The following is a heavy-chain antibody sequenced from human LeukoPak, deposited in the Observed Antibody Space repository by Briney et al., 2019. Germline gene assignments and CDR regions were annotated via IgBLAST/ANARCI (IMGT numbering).Heavy chain of an antibody. CDR2: ISYDGGNK. CDR1: GFTFSTFH. Sequence: GGSLRLSCTASGFTFSTFHMHWVRQAPGKGLEWVAVISYDGGNKYYADSVKGRFTISRDNSKNTLYLQMNSLRAEDTAVYYCAKGLGYSYGYLLDYWGQGTLVTVSS. CDR3: AKGLGYSYGYLLDY. J-gene: IGHJ4*02. D-gene: IGHD5-18*01. V-gene: IGHV3-30*18.